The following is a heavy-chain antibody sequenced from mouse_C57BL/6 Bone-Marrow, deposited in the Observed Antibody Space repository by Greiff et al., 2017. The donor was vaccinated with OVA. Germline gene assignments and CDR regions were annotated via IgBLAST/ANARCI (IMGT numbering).Heavy chain of an antibody. CDR2: IYPRSGNT. CDR1: GYTFTSYG. J-gene: IGHJ2*01. V-gene: IGHV1-81*01. CDR3: VTGEVSFDY. Sequence: VKLQESGAELARPGASVKLSCKASGYTFTSYGISWVKQRTGKGLEWIGEIYPRSGNTYYNEKFKGKATLTADKSSSTAYMELRSLTSEDSAVYFCVTGEVSFDYWGQGTTLTVSS. D-gene: IGHD4-1*01.